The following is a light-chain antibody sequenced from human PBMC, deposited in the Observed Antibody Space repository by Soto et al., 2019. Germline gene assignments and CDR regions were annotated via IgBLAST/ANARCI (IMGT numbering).Light chain of an antibody. CDR1: SSDIGRYNY. Sequence: QSVLTQPRSVSGSPGQSVTISCTGTSSDIGRYNYVSWYQHHPGKAPQLIIYDVSKRPSGVPDRFSGSKSGNTAPLTISGLQAEDEADHYCCSYAGNYSYVFGTGTKVTVL. CDR2: DVS. J-gene: IGLJ1*01. CDR3: CSYAGNYSYV. V-gene: IGLV2-11*01.